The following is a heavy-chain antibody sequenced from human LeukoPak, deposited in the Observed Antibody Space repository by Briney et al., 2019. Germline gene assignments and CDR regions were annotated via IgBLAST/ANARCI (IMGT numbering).Heavy chain of an antibody. CDR1: GGSISSYY. J-gene: IGHJ5*02. V-gene: IGHV4-59*08. CDR2: IYYSGST. D-gene: IGHD6-19*01. CDR3: AATGPHIAVAWDWFDP. Sequence: SETLSLTCTVSGGSISSYYWSWIRQPPGKGLEWIGYIYYSGSTNYNPSLKSRVTISVDTSKNQFSLKLSSATAADTAVYYCAATGPHIAVAWDWFDPWGQGTLVTVSS.